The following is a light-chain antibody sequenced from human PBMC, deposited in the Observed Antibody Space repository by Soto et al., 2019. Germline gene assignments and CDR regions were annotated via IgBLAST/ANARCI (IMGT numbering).Light chain of an antibody. CDR1: SSDVGGYNY. V-gene: IGLV2-14*01. J-gene: IGLJ1*01. CDR3: SSYTSSSTLV. CDR2: DVS. Sequence: QSALTQPASVSGSPGQSITISCTGTSSDVGGYNYVSWYQQHPGKAPKLIIYDVSNRPSGVSNRFSGAKSCNTASLTFSGLQAEDEADYYCSSYTSSSTLVFGTGTKVTVL.